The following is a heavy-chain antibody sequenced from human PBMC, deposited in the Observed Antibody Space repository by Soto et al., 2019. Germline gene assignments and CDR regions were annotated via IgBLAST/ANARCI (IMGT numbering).Heavy chain of an antibody. Sequence: PSETLSLTCNVSGGSISSYFWSWIRQPPGKGLEWIGYISDSGSTYYNPSLKSRVTISADTSKSQFSLKLSSVTAADTAVYYCATNRACSPTVCIGVLDYWGQGTLVTVSS. CDR1: GGSISSYF. CDR2: ISDSGST. V-gene: IGHV4-59*01. J-gene: IGHJ4*02. CDR3: ATNRACSPTVCIGVLDY. D-gene: IGHD2-15*01.